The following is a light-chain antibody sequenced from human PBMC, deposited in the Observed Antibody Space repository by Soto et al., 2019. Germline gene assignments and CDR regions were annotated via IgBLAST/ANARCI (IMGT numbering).Light chain of an antibody. V-gene: IGKV3-15*01. CDR1: QSISTY. Sequence: EIVMTQSPATLSMSAGDGATITCRASQSISTYLAWYQQKPGQSPRLLIYGATTRAAGIPARFRGSRSGTEFTLTITSLLSEDFALYYCQQYDNWPPITFGQGTRLEI. CDR3: QQYDNWPPIT. CDR2: GAT. J-gene: IGKJ5*01.